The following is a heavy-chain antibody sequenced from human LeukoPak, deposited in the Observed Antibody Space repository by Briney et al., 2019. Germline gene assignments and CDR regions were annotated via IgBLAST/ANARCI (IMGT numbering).Heavy chain of an antibody. V-gene: IGHV3-53*01. CDR1: GFTFSNYG. CDR3: ARGEAAAGGAFDI. J-gene: IGHJ3*02. CDR2: IYSGGST. D-gene: IGHD6-13*01. Sequence: PGGSLRLSCAASGFTFSNYGLHWVRQAPGKGLEWVSVIYSGGSTYYADSVKGRFTISRDNSKNTLYLQMNSLRAEDTAVYYCARGEAAAGGAFDIWGQGTMVTVSS.